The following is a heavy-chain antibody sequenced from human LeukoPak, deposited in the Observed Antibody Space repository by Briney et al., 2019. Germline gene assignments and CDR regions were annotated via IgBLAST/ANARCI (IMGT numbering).Heavy chain of an antibody. CDR1: GFTFSNYG. CDR3: AKDSKGYSSGWDLDY. Sequence: GGSLRLSCAASGFTFSNYGMRWVRQAPGKGLEWVSAISGSGGTTYYADSVKGRFTISRDNSKKTMYLQMNSLRAEDTALYYCAKDSKGYSSGWDLDYWGQGTLVTVSS. J-gene: IGHJ4*02. D-gene: IGHD6-19*01. V-gene: IGHV3-23*01. CDR2: ISGSGGTT.